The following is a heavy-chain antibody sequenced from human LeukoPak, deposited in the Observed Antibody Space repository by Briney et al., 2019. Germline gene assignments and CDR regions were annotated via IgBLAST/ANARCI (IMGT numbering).Heavy chain of an antibody. CDR1: GGSISSYY. D-gene: IGHD1-1*01. Sequence: SSETLSLTCTVSGGSISSYYWSWIRQPPGKGLEWVGYIYDSGSTNYNPSLKSRVTISVDTSKNQFSLKLSSVTAADTAVYYCARVGGTNYYYYGMDVWGQGTTVTVSS. J-gene: IGHJ6*02. CDR2: IYDSGST. CDR3: ARVGGTNYYYYGMDV. V-gene: IGHV4-59*01.